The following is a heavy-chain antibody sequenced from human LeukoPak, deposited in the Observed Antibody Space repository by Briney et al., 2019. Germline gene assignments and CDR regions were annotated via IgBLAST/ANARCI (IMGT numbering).Heavy chain of an antibody. J-gene: IGHJ6*04. V-gene: IGHV3-13*01. CDR2: IGTAGDT. D-gene: IGHD3-9*01. CDR1: GFTFSSYD. Sequence: GGSLRLSCAASGFTFSSYDMHWVRHPTGKGLEWVSAIGTAGDTYYSHSVKGRFTISRENAKNSLYLHMNSLSAGDTAVYFCARGHMLTGYYNFAWFDPWGKGTTVTVSS. CDR3: ARGHMLTGYYNFAWFDP.